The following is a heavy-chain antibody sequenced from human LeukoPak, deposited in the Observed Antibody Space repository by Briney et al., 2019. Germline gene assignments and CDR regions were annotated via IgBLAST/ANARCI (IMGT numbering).Heavy chain of an antibody. CDR3: AKDMAPMDEAGNYFDY. CDR1: GFTFSSYA. Sequence: GGCLRLSCAASGFTFSSYAMHWVRQAPGKGLEWVSLISGDGGSTYYADSVKGRFTISRDNSKNSLYLQMNSLRTEDTALYYCAKDMAPMDEAGNYFDYWGQGTLVTVSS. D-gene: IGHD6-13*01. V-gene: IGHV3-43*02. CDR2: ISGDGGST. J-gene: IGHJ4*02.